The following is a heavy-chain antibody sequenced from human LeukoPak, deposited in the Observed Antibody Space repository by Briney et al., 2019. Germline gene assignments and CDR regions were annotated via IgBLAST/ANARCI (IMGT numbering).Heavy chain of an antibody. CDR2: VNHSGST. CDR1: GGSFSGYY. CDR3: ARFLKWPRDAFDI. Sequence: SETLSLTCAVYGGSFSGYYWSWIRQPPGKGLEWIGEVNHSGSTNYNPSLKSRVTISVDTSKKQFSLNLRSVIAADTAVYYCARFLKWPRDAFDIWGQGTMVTVSS. D-gene: IGHD5-12*01. V-gene: IGHV4-34*01. J-gene: IGHJ3*02.